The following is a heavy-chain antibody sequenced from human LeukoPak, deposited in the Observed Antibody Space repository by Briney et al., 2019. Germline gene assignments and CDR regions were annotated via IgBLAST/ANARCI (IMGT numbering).Heavy chain of an antibody. CDR3: ASSLTIFGVVH. V-gene: IGHV1-18*01. CDR1: GYNFNTYG. D-gene: IGHD3-3*01. Sequence: ASVKVSCKASGYNFNTYGFSWVRQAPGQGLEWMGWITMINGNTYYAEKLQGRVTMTIDTSTSTAYMELRSLRSDDTAVYYCASSLTIFGVVHWGQGTLLTVSS. J-gene: IGHJ4*02. CDR2: ITMINGNT.